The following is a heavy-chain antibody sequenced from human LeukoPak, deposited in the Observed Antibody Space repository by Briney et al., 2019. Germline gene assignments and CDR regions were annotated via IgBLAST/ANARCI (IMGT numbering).Heavy chain of an antibody. Sequence: SETLSLTCTVSGGSISSSSYYWGWTRQPPGKGLEWIGSIYYSGSTYYNPSLKSRVTISVDTSKNQFSLKLSSVTAADTAVYYCARDQRYSYGYYFDYWGQGTLVTVSS. CDR1: GGSISSSSYY. CDR2: IYYSGST. CDR3: ARDQRYSYGYYFDY. J-gene: IGHJ4*02. V-gene: IGHV4-39*02. D-gene: IGHD5-18*01.